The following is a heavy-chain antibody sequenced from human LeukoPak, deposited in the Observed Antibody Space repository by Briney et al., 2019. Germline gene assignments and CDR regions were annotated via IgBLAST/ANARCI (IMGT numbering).Heavy chain of an antibody. CDR2: NSAYNGNT. CDR3: ARVSSPPSQNWFDP. V-gene: IGHV1-18*01. D-gene: IGHD6-13*01. J-gene: IGHJ5*02. CDR1: GYTFTSYG. Sequence: ASVKVSCKASGYTFTSYGISWVRQAPGQGLEWMGWNSAYNGNTNYAQKFQGRVTITADKSTSTAYMELSSLRSEDTAVYYCARVSSPPSQNWFDPWGQGTLVTVSS.